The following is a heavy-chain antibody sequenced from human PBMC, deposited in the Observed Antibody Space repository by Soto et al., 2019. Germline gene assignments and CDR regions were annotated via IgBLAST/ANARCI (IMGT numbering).Heavy chain of an antibody. D-gene: IGHD6-19*01. V-gene: IGHV3-73*01. J-gene: IGHJ4*02. CDR1: GFTFSGSA. CDR2: IRSKANSYAT. CDR3: TPYPGIAVVDYFDY. Sequence: GGSLRLSCAASGFTFSGSAMHWVRQASGKGLEWVGRIRSKANSYATAYAASVKGRFTISRDDSKNTAYLQMNSLKTEDTAVYYCTPYPGIAVVDYFDYWGQGTLVNVSS.